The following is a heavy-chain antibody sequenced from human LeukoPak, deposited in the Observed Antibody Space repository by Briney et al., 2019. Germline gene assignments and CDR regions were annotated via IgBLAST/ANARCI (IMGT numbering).Heavy chain of an antibody. CDR3: ARGLYYYYMDV. Sequence: ASETLSLTCAVYGGSFSGYYWSWIRQPPGKGLEWIGEINHSGSTNYNPSLKSRVTISVDTSKNQFSLKLSSVTAADTAVYYCARGLYYYYMDVWGKGTTVTVSS. CDR1: GGSFSGYY. J-gene: IGHJ6*03. CDR2: INHSGST. V-gene: IGHV4-34*01.